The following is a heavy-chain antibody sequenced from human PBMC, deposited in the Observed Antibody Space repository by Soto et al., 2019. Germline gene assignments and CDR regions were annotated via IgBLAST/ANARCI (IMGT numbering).Heavy chain of an antibody. D-gene: IGHD1-1*01. Sequence: EVQLLESGGGLVQPAGSLRLSCAASGFTFSSYAMSWVRQAPGKGLEWVSAISGSGGSTYYADSVKGRFTTSRDNSKNTLYLQMNSLTAEDTAVYYCAKEEEVETNPNYDYWGQGTLVTVSS. J-gene: IGHJ4*02. CDR3: AKEEEVETNPNYDY. CDR1: GFTFSSYA. CDR2: ISGSGGST. V-gene: IGHV3-23*01.